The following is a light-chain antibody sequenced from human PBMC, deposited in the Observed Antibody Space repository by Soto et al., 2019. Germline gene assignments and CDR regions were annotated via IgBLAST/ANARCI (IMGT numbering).Light chain of an antibody. Sequence: EIVLTQSPGTLSLSPGEKATLSCRASQSVGSSYLAWYQQKPGQPPSLLIYGASSMATGIPDRFSGSGSGTDFTLTISRLEPEDFAVYYCQQYVDSRTFGQGTKVDIK. V-gene: IGKV3-20*01. CDR1: QSVGSSY. J-gene: IGKJ1*01. CDR2: GAS. CDR3: QQYVDSRT.